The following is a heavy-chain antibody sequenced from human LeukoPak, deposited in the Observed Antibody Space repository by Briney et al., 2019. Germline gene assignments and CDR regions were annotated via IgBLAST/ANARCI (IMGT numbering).Heavy chain of an antibody. CDR1: GFTFSRHD. CDR3: ARVTVRNAFDL. J-gene: IGHJ3*01. CDR2: IGTDGRT. D-gene: IGHD4-17*01. V-gene: IGHV3-13*04. Sequence: GGSLGLSRAASGFTFSRHDMHWVRQAPGKGLEWVSAIGTDGRTYYPGSVKGRFAISREDAKSSLFLQMNSLRAGDTAVYYCARVTVRNAFDLWGQGTMGTVSS.